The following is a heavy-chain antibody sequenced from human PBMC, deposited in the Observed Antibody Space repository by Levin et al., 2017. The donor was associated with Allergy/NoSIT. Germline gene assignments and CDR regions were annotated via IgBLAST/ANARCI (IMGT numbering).Heavy chain of an antibody. V-gene: IGHV3-33*01. CDR3: ARDWDSGYDYTVY. Sequence: LSLTCAASGFTFSSYGMHWVRQAPGKGLEWVAVIWYDGSNKYYADSVKGRFTISRDNSKNTLYLQMNSLRAEDTAVYYCARDWDSGYDYTVYWGQGTLVTVSS. D-gene: IGHD5-12*01. CDR2: IWYDGSNK. CDR1: GFTFSSYG. J-gene: IGHJ4*02.